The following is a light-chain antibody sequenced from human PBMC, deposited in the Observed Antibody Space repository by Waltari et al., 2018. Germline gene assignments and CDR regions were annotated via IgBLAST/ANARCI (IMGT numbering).Light chain of an antibody. CDR1: NIGSKS. CDR3: QVSETATDQVI. J-gene: IGLJ2*01. CDR2: DDS. V-gene: IGLV3-21*02. Sequence: SYVLTQPPSVSVAPGQTATFTCGGENIGSKSVHWYQQKPGQAPVMVVYDDSDRPSGIPERFSGSNSGKTATLTITRVEAGDEGDYYCQVSETATDQVIFAGGTKLTVL.